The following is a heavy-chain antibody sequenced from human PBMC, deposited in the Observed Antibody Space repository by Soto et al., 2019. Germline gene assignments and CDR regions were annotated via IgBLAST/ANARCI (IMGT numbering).Heavy chain of an antibody. D-gene: IGHD3-3*01. J-gene: IGHJ6*03. V-gene: IGHV1-18*01. CDR2: SSTYNGNT. CDR3: VRDHHDFSSDYHYYHMDV. Sequence: QAQLVQSGAEMKKPGASVKVSCKASGYTLSNYGISWVRQAPGQGLEWMGWSSTYNGNTKYAKKFQGRVTMTTDTSTSTAYMELSSLRSDDTAVYYCVRDHHDFSSDYHYYHMDVWGKGTTVTVSS. CDR1: GYTLSNYG.